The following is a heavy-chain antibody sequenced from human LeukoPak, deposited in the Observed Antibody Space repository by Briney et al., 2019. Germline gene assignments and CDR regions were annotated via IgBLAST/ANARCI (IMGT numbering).Heavy chain of an antibody. CDR3: ARARRLYYDILTGYSHFDY. CDR2: ISAYNGNT. V-gene: IGHV1-18*04. Sequence: ASVKVSCKASGYTFTSYGISWVRQAPGQGLEWMGWISAYNGNTNYAQKPQGRVTMTTDTSTSTAYMELRSLRSDDTAVYYCARARRLYYDILTGYSHFDYWGQGTLVTVSS. J-gene: IGHJ4*02. D-gene: IGHD3-9*01. CDR1: GYTFTSYG.